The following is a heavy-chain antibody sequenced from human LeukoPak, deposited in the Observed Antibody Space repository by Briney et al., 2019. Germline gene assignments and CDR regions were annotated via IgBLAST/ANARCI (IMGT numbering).Heavy chain of an antibody. CDR1: GGSISSYY. CDR2: IYISGSGST. D-gene: IGHD3-3*01. CDR3: ARAILSGYPDS. Sequence: PSETLSLTCTVSGGSISSYYWSWIRQPAGKGLEWIGRIYISGSGSTNYNPSLKSRVTISLDTSKNQFSLKLSSVTAADTAVYYCARAILSGYPDSWGQGTLVIVFS. V-gene: IGHV4-4*07. J-gene: IGHJ4*02.